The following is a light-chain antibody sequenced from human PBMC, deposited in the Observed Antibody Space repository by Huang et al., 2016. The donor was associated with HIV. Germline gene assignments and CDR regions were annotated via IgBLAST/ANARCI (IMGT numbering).Light chain of an antibody. CDR1: QSISTW. J-gene: IGKJ1*01. V-gene: IGKV1-5*03. CDR2: KAS. CDR3: QQYNSYSWT. Sequence: IQMTQSPSTLSASVGDRVIMTCRASQSISTWLAWYQQKPGKAPKLLIYKASSLESGVPSRFRGSGSGTEFTLTISSLQPDDFATYYCQQYNSYSWTFGQGTKVEIK.